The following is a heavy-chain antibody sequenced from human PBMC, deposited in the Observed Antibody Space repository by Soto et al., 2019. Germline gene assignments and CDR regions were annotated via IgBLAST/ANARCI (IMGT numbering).Heavy chain of an antibody. V-gene: IGHV4-59*01. CDR3: VSESTVTDAFDI. D-gene: IGHD4-17*01. CDR1: GGSISSYF. CDR2: IYYCGST. J-gene: IGHJ3*02. Sequence: QVQLQESGPGLVKPSETLSLTCTVSGGSISSYFWSWIRQPPGKGLEWIGYIYYCGSTNYNPSLMSRVTISVDTSKNQFALKLSSVTAADTAVYYCVSESTVTDAFDIWGQGTMVTVSA.